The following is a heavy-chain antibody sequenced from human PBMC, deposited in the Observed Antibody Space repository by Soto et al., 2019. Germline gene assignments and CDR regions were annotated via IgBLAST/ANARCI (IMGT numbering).Heavy chain of an antibody. CDR2: IYYRGTA. D-gene: IGHD3-22*01. V-gene: IGHV4-39*01. CDR1: GCSISSGGYY. CDR3: ARHHYHDSSGFYSPCPY. J-gene: IGHJ4*02. Sequence: SETLSITCTVPGCSISSGGYYWGWIRQPPGQGLEWIGSIYYRGTAHYNPSLKSRVTISVDTSKNQFSLELSSVTAADTAVYYCARHHYHDSSGFYSPCPYWGQGTLVTVSS.